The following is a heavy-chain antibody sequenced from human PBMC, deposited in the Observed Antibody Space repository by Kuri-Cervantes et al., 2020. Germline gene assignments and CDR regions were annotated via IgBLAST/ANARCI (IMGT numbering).Heavy chain of an antibody. CDR3: ARNSGKKYYYVSGTQTGWLDP. D-gene: IGHD3-10*01. V-gene: IGHV3-74*03. CDR1: GLAFRVNW. CDR2: INSDGSYT. Sequence: GGFLRLSCTALGLAFRVNWIHGFRQAPGKGLVCVTAINSDGSYTMYADSVKGRFTSSRDNAKNTLYLQMNSLRAEDTAVDYCARNSGKKYYYVSGTQTGWLDPWSQGTLVTVSS. J-gene: IGHJ5*02.